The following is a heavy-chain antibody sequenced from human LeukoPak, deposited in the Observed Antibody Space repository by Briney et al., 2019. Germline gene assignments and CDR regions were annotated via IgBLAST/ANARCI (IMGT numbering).Heavy chain of an antibody. CDR3: AGGGVGATFGQFDY. V-gene: IGHV4-61*01. Sequence: SENLSLTCTVSGASVSSETYYWNWIRQPPGKGLQWIGYIYYSGSTNYKPSLKSRVTISVDTSKNQFSLKLSSVTAADTAVYYCAGGGVGATFGQFDYWGQGTLVTVSS. CDR2: IYYSGST. D-gene: IGHD1-26*01. CDR1: GASVSSETYY. J-gene: IGHJ4*02.